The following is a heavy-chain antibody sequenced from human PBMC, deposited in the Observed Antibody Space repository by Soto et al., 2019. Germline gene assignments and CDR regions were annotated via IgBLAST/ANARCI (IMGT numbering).Heavy chain of an antibody. V-gene: IGHV3-23*01. CDR1: GFPLSTYG. CDR3: ARIRGYWYGLDV. CDR2: ITGTGGDT. J-gene: IGHJ6*02. Sequence: EVQLLESGGGLVQPGGSLRLSCAASGFPLSTYGMSWVRQAPGKGLEWVSSITGTGGDTYYADSVKGRFTSSRDNSNNRPYLQMNSMRVEDTAVYYCARIRGYWYGLDVWGQGTTITVSS. D-gene: IGHD2-8*02.